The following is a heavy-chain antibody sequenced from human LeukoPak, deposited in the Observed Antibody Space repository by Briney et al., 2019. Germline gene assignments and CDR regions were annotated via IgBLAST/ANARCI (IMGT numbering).Heavy chain of an antibody. J-gene: IGHJ6*02. V-gene: IGHV1-69*04. CDR1: GGTFSSYA. CDR3: ARVSDYYYGMDV. Sequence: SVKVSRKASGGTFSSYAISWVRQAPGQGLEWMGRIIPILGIANYAQKFQGRVTITADKSTSTAYMELSSLRSEDTAVYYCARVSDYYYGMDVWGQGTTVTVSS. CDR2: IIPILGIA.